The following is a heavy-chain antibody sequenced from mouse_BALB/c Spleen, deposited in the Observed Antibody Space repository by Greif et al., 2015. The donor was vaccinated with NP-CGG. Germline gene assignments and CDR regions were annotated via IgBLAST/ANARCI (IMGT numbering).Heavy chain of an antibody. CDR1: GFSLTSYG. J-gene: IGHJ4*01. V-gene: IGHV2-9*02. CDR2: IWAGGST. CDR3: ARGGGNSYYAMDY. D-gene: IGHD2-1*01. Sequence: VQLQQSGPGLVAPSQSLSITCTVSGFSLTSYGVHWVRQPPGKGLEWLGVIWAGGSTNYNSALMSRLSISKDNSKSXVFLEMNSLQTDDTAMYYCARGGGNSYYAMDYWGQGTSVTVSS.